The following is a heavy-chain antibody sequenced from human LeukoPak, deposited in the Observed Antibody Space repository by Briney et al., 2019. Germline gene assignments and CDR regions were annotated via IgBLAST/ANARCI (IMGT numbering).Heavy chain of an antibody. CDR3: ARDSSSTDYYYYMDV. CDR2: IYYSGST. D-gene: IGHD6-6*01. J-gene: IGHJ6*03. V-gene: IGHV4-30-4*08. CDR1: GGSISSGDYY. Sequence: PSQTLSLTCTVSGGSISSGDYYWSWIRQPPGKGLEWIGYIYYSGSTYYNPSPKSRVTISVDTSKNQFSLKLSSVTAADTAVYYCARDSSSTDYYYYMDVWGKGTTVTVSS.